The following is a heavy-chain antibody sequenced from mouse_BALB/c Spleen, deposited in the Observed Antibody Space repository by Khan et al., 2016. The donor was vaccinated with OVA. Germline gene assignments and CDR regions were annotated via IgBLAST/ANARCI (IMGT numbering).Heavy chain of an antibody. CDR2: IYPGSGNI. CDR3: AREGAAWFPY. CDR1: GYTFTDYY. V-gene: IGHV1-77*01. J-gene: IGHJ3*01. Sequence: QVRLQQSGAELARPGASVKLSCKASGYTFTDYYINWMKQRTGQGLEWIGEIYPGSGNIYYNEKFKGKATLTADKSSSTAYMQLSSLTSEDSAVYFCAREGAAWFPYWGQGTLVTVSA.